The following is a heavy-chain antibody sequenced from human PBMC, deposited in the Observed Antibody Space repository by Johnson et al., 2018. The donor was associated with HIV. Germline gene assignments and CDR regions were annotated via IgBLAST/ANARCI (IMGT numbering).Heavy chain of an antibody. D-gene: IGHD1-26*01. CDR2: IGTAGDT. Sequence: SAIGTAGDTYYPGSVKGRFTISRENAKNSLYLQMNSLRAGDTAVYYCARGAAGGDAFDIWGQGTMVTVSS. V-gene: IGHV3-13*01. J-gene: IGHJ3*02. CDR3: ARGAAGGDAFDI.